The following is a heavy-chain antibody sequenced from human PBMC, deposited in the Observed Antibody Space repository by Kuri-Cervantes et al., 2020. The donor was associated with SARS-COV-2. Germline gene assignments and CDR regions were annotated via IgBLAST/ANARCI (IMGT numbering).Heavy chain of an antibody. V-gene: IGHV1-69*04. CDR1: GGTFSSYA. D-gene: IGHD6-19*01. CDR3: ARGKGGYSSGSFDY. J-gene: IGHJ4*02. Sequence: SVKVSCKASGGTFSSYAISWVRQAPGQGLEWMGRIIPILGTANYAQKFQGRVTITADKSTSTAYMELSSLRSEDTAVYYCARGKGGYSSGSFDYWGQGTLVTVSS. CDR2: IIPILGTA.